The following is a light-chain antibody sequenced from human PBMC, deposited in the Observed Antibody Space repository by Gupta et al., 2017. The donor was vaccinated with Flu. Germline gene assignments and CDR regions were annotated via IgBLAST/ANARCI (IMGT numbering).Light chain of an antibody. CDR3: SSYTSSSTKV. Sequence: CTGTSSDVGGYNYVSWYQQHPGKAPKLMIYEVSNRPSGVSNRFSGSKSGNTASLTISGLQAEDEADYYCSSYTSSSTKVFGTGTKVTVL. CDR2: EVS. J-gene: IGLJ1*01. CDR1: SSDVGGYNY. V-gene: IGLV2-14*01.